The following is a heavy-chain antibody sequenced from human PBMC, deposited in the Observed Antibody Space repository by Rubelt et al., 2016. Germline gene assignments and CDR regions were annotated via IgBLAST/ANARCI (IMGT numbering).Heavy chain of an antibody. CDR1: GGSFSGYY. Sequence: QVQLQQWGAGLLKPSETLSLTCAVYGGSFSGYYWSWIRQPPGKGLEWIEEINHSGSTNYNPSLKSRVTISVAPSKNQFSLKLSSVTAADTAVYYCARGRRGSSSWLGRDYYGMDVWGQGTTVTVSS. CDR3: ARGRRGSSSWLGRDYYGMDV. J-gene: IGHJ6*02. D-gene: IGHD6-13*01. V-gene: IGHV4-34*01. CDR2: INHSGST.